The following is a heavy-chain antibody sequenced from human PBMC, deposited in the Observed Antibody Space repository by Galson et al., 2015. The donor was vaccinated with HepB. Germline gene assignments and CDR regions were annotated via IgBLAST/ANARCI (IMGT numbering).Heavy chain of an antibody. CDR2: IYYSGST. CDR3: ARGPGLMDYYDILTGYDFDY. CDR1: GGSISSGGYY. D-gene: IGHD3-9*01. J-gene: IGHJ4*02. Sequence: TLSLTCTVSGGSISSGGYYWSWIRQHPGKGLEWIGYIYYSGSTYYNPSLKSRVTISVDTFKNQFSLKLSSVTAADTAVYYCARGPGLMDYYDILTGYDFDYWGQGTLVTVSS. V-gene: IGHV4-31*03.